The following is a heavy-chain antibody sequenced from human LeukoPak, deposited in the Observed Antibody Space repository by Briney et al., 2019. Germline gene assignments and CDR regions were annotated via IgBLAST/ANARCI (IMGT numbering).Heavy chain of an antibody. CDR1: GSSISSYY. CDR3: ARSGRPLTYYYGSGSYRNWFDP. J-gene: IGHJ5*02. V-gene: IGHV4-59*01. D-gene: IGHD3-10*01. Sequence: KPSETLSLTCTVSGSSISSYYWSWIRQPPGKGLEWIGYIYYSGSTNYNPSLKSRVTISVDTSKNQFSLKLSSVTAADTAAYYCARSGRPLTYYYGSGSYRNWFDPWGQGTLVTVSS. CDR2: IYYSGST.